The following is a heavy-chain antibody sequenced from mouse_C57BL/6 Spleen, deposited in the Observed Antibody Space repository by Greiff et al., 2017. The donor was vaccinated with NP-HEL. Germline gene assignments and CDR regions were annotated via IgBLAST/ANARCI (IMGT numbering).Heavy chain of an antibody. CDR1: GYTFTSYW. CDR3: ARSGTTVVARDYYAMDD. D-gene: IGHD1-1*01. Sequence: QVQLQQPGAELVKPGASVKLSCKASGYTFTSYWMHWVKQRPGRGLEWIGRIDPNSGGTKYNEKFKSKATLTVDKPSSTAYMQLSSLTSEDSAVYYCARSGTTVVARDYYAMDDWGQGPSVSVSS. V-gene: IGHV1-72*01. J-gene: IGHJ4*01. CDR2: IDPNSGGT.